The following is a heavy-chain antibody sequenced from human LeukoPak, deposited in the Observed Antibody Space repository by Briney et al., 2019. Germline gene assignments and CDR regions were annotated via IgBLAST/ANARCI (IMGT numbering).Heavy chain of an antibody. J-gene: IGHJ4*02. CDR3: VRAPRYCSGGSCYPDH. V-gene: IGHV3-74*03. CDR1: GFIFRSHW. Sequence: PGGSLRLSCAASGFIFRSHWMDWVRQAPGQGLVWVSRINSDGSSTTYADSVKGRFIIDRDNAENTLYLQMNSLRVEDTAVYYCVRAPRYCSGGSCYPDHWGQGTLVTVSS. D-gene: IGHD2-15*01. CDR2: INSDGSST.